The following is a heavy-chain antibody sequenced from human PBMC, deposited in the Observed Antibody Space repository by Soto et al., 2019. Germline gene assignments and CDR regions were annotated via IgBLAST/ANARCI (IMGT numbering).Heavy chain of an antibody. CDR1: GGSISSYY. J-gene: IGHJ4*02. CDR3: ARDRAAVASTFDY. D-gene: IGHD6-13*01. Sequence: SETLSLTCTVSGGSISSYYWSWIRQPPGKGLEWIGYIYYSGSTNYNPSLKSRVTISVDTSKNQFSLKLTSVTAADTAVYYCARDRAAVASTFDYWGPGTLVTVSS. V-gene: IGHV4-59*12. CDR2: IYYSGST.